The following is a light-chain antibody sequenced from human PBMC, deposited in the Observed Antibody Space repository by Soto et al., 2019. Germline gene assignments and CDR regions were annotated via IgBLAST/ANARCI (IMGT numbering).Light chain of an antibody. CDR2: GAS. Sequence: EIVMTQSPATLSVSPGERATLSCRASQSVSTSLAWYQQKPGQAPRLLISGASTRSTGVPARFSGSGSETDFTLTLISLQSEDFSVYYCQQYNNWWTFGQGTKVEIK. J-gene: IGKJ1*01. CDR3: QQYNNWWT. V-gene: IGKV3-15*01. CDR1: QSVSTS.